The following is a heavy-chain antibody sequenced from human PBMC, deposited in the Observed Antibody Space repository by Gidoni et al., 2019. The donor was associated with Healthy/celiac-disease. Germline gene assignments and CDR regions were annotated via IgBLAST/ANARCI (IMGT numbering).Heavy chain of an antibody. V-gene: IGHV3-11*05. J-gene: IGHJ6*02. CDR2: ISSSSSYT. CDR3: ARDFGYCSSTSCYTKNYYYYGMDV. D-gene: IGHD2-2*02. CDR1: GFTFSDYY. Sequence: QVQLVESGGGLVKPGGYLRLSCAASGFTFSDYYMRWVSQDPGKGLEWVSYISSSSSYTNYADSVKGRFTISRDNAKNSLYLQMNSLRAEDTDVYYCARDFGYCSSTSCYTKNYYYYGMDVWGQGTTVTVSS.